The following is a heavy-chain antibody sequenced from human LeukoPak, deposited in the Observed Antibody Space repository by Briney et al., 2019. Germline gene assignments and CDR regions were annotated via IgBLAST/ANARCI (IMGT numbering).Heavy chain of an antibody. J-gene: IGHJ6*02. Sequence: SVKVSCKASGGTLNSHGISWVRQAPGQGLEWMGGIIPIFGTTNYAQKFQGRVTITADKLTNIAHMELSSLRTEDTAAYFCARVRHCTSSSCYDGYDYFMDVRGQGTTVTVSS. V-gene: IGHV1-69*06. D-gene: IGHD2-2*01. CDR3: ARVRHCTSSSCYDGYDYFMDV. CDR2: IIPIFGTT. CDR1: GGTLNSHG.